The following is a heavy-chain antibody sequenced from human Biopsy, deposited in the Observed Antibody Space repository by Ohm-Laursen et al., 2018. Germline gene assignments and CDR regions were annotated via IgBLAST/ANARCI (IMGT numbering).Heavy chain of an antibody. CDR1: GFDFSDYS. V-gene: IGHV3-21*04. CDR2: VTTTSSYI. CDR3: ARDTGTMVRGVLYQ. Sequence: SLRLSCAASGFDFSDYSMSWVRQAPGKGLEWVSSVTTTSSYIYYADSVKGRFTISRDNAKSSLYLHMNSLRTEDSAFYYCARDTGTMVRGVLYQWGQGTQVTVSS. J-gene: IGHJ4*02. D-gene: IGHD3-10*01.